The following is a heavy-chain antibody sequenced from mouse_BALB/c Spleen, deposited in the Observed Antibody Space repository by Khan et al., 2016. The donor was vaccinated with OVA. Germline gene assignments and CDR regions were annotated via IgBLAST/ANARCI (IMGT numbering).Heavy chain of an antibody. Sequence: VQLQESGPGLVAPSQSLSITCTVSGFSLTSYGVSWVRQPSGKGLEWLGVIWGDGSTNYHSALISRLSISKDNSKSQVFLKLNSLQTDDTATYYWAKPDYRYDEGVRYAMDYWGQGTSVTVSS. CDR3: AKPDYRYDEGVRYAMDY. J-gene: IGHJ4*01. D-gene: IGHD2-14*01. CDR2: IWGDGST. V-gene: IGHV2-3*01. CDR1: GFSLTSYG.